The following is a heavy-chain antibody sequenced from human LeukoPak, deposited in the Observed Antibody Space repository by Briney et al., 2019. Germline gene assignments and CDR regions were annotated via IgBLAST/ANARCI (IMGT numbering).Heavy chain of an antibody. Sequence: SETLSLTCAVDTGSFSGNYWSWIRQPPGKGLEWIGEINHSGSTNYNPSLKSRVTISVDTSKNQFSLKLSSVTAADTAVYYCARFRFAATLDYWGQGTLVTVSS. CDR2: INHSGST. D-gene: IGHD6-13*01. J-gene: IGHJ4*02. CDR3: ARFRFAATLDY. V-gene: IGHV4-34*01. CDR1: TGSFSGNY.